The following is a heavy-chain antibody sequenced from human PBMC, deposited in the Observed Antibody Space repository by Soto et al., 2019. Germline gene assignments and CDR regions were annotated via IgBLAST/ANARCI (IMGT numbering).Heavy chain of an antibody. Sequence: PSETLSLTCTVSGGSISSGGYYWSWIRQHPGKGLERIGYIYYSGSTYYNPSLKSRVTISVDTSKNQFSLKLSSVTAADTAVYYCARESYDILTGSPTDFDYWGQGTLVTVSS. CDR2: IYYSGST. CDR3: ARESYDILTGSPTDFDY. J-gene: IGHJ4*02. CDR1: GGSISSGGYY. V-gene: IGHV4-31*03. D-gene: IGHD3-9*01.